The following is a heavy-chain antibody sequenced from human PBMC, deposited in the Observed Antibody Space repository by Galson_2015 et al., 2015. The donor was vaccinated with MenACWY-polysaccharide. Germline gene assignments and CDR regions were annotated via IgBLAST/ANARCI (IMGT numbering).Heavy chain of an antibody. CDR1: GFTFNNYW. CDR2: IRQDGSEM. Sequence: SLRLSCAASGFTFNNYWMSWVCQAPGKEPEWVANIRQDGSEMYYVDSVKGRFTISRDNAKDSLFLQMNSLRAEDTAVYYCARDKAVGATHFDYSGRGTLVTVSS. V-gene: IGHV3-7*01. J-gene: IGHJ4*02. CDR3: ARDKAVGATHFDY. D-gene: IGHD1-26*01.